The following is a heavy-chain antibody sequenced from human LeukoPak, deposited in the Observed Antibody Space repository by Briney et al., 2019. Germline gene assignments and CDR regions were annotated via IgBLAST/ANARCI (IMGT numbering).Heavy chain of an antibody. CDR1: GGSISSSNW. CDR3: ARAPRSGQLVQGDAFDI. V-gene: IGHV4-4*02. J-gene: IGHJ3*02. CDR2: IYHSGST. Sequence: SETLSLTCAVSGGSISSSNWWRWVRQPPGKGLEWIGEIYHSGSTNYNPSLKSRVTISVDKSKNQFSLKLSSVTAADTAVYYCARAPRSGQLVQGDAFDIWGQGTMVTVSS. D-gene: IGHD6-13*01.